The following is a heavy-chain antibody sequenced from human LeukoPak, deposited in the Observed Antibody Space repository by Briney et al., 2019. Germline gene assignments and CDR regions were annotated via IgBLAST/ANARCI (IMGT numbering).Heavy chain of an antibody. CDR2: ITASGATT. V-gene: IGHV3-23*01. J-gene: IGHJ4*02. CDR3: AKDRSAFYYDSGVAFDY. D-gene: IGHD3-22*01. Sequence: PGGALRLSFAASGFTFSTYAMSWVPQAPGKGLEWVSAITASGATTYHAESVKDRFTISRDNSKNTLYLQVNSLRAEDTAVFYCAKDRSAFYYDSGVAFDYWGQGTLVTVSS. CDR1: GFTFSTYA.